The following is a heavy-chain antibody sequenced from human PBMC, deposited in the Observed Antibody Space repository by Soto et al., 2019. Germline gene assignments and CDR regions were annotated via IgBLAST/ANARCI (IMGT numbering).Heavy chain of an antibody. CDR3: ASFLVDYYGSVGGLDNWFDP. V-gene: IGHV4-34*01. CDR2: INHSGST. D-gene: IGHD3-10*01. CDR1: GGSFSGYY. Sequence: QVQLQQWGAGLLKPSETMSITCAVYGGSFSGYYWSWIRQPPGKGLEWIGEINHSGSTNSNPSLKSRVTISVDTSKNQFALKLSSVTAADTAVYYCASFLVDYYGSVGGLDNWFDPWGQGTLVTVSS. J-gene: IGHJ5*02.